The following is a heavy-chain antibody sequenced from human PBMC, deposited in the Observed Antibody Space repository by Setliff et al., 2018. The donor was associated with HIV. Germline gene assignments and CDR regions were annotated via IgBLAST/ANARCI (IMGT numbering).Heavy chain of an antibody. CDR1: GGSVSSGGYN. V-gene: IGHV4-61*08. CDR3: ARSHGSP. Sequence: PSETLSLTCTVSGGSVSSGGYNWFWVRQPPGKGLEWIGYVYNSGSTKYNASLKSRVTISLDTSKNQFSLKMTSVTAADTAVYYCARSHGSPWGQGTLVTVSS. J-gene: IGHJ4*02. CDR2: VYNSGST.